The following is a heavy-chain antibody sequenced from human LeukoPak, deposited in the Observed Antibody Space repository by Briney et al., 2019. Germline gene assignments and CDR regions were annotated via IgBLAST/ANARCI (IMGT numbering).Heavy chain of an antibody. CDR2: INHSGST. D-gene: IGHD2-2*01. Sequence: SETLSLTCAVYGGSFSGHYWSWIRQPPGKGLEWIGEINHSGSTNYNPSLKSRVIISVDTSKNQFSLKLSSVTAADTAVYYCARTDIVVVPAALYYYYGMDVWGQGTTVTVSS. J-gene: IGHJ6*02. CDR1: GGSFSGHY. CDR3: ARTDIVVVPAALYYYYGMDV. V-gene: IGHV4-34*01.